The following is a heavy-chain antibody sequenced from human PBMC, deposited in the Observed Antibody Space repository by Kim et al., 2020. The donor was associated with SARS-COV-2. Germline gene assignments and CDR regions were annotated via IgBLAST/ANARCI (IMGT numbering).Heavy chain of an antibody. Sequence: ADSGKGRFTISRDNPKNTLYLQMNSLRAEDTAVYYCAKVHGMATIGYFDYWGQGTLVTVSS. J-gene: IGHJ4*02. D-gene: IGHD5-12*01. CDR3: AKVHGMATIGYFDY. V-gene: IGHV3-23*01.